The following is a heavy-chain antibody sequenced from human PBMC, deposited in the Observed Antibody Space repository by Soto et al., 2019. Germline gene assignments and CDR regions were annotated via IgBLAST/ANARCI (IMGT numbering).Heavy chain of an antibody. CDR2: ISSNGGST. CDR1: GFTFSSYA. V-gene: IGHV3-64*01. D-gene: IGHD1-26*01. CDR3: ARDFIVGAPDYFDY. Sequence: GGSLRLSCAASGFTFSSYAMHWVRQAPGKGLEYVSAISSNGGSTYYANSVKGRFTISRDNSKNTLYLQMGSLRVDDTAVYYCARDFIVGAPDYFDYWGQGTLVTVYS. J-gene: IGHJ4*02.